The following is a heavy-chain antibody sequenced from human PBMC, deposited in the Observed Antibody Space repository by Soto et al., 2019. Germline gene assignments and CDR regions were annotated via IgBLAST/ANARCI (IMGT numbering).Heavy chain of an antibody. D-gene: IGHD6-6*01. Sequence: PSETLSLTCAGYGGSFSGYDWSWSRQPPGKGLEWIGEINHSGSTNYNPSLKSRVTISVDTSKNQFCLKLGSVTAADTAVYYCARGVIGIAARTPYSMHVWGKGPTVTVSS. CDR3: ARGVIGIAARTPYSMHV. J-gene: IGHJ6*03. CDR1: GGSFSGYD. CDR2: INHSGST. V-gene: IGHV4-34*01.